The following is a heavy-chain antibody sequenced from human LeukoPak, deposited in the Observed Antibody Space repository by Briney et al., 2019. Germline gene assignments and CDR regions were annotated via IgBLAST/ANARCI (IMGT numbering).Heavy chain of an antibody. V-gene: IGHV3-66*01. CDR3: ARGPRGILTSYYFDY. J-gene: IGHJ4*02. CDR2: IYSGGST. CDR1: GFTVSSNY. Sequence: PGGSLRLSCAASGFTVSSNYMSWVRQAPGKGLEWVSVIYSGGSTYYADSVKGRFTISRDNSKNTLYLQMNSLRAEDTAVYYCARGPRGILTSYYFDYWGQGTLVTVSS. D-gene: IGHD3-9*01.